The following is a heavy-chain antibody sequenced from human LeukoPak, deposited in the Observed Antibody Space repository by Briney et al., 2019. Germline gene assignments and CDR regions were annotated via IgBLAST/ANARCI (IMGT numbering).Heavy chain of an antibody. CDR1: GGTFSSYA. CDR3: ARDSCSGGSCYRGFDY. D-gene: IGHD2-15*01. Sequence: SVKVSCKASGGTFSSYAISWVRQAPGQGLEWMGRIIPIFGTANYAQKFQGRGTITTDESTSTAYMELSSLRSEDTAVYYCARDSCSGGSCYRGFDYWGQGTLVTVSS. V-gene: IGHV1-69*05. J-gene: IGHJ4*02. CDR2: IIPIFGTA.